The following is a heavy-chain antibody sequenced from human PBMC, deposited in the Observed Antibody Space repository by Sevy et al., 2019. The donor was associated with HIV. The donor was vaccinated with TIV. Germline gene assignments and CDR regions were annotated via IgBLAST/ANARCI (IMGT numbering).Heavy chain of an antibody. D-gene: IGHD6-19*01. Sequence: GGSLRLSCAASGFTFSSYWMSWVRQAPGKGLEWVANIKQDGSEKYYVDSVKGRFTISRDNAKNSLYLQMNSLRAEDTAVYYCARDLGSPGRWLVGDYYYYYGMDVWGQGTTVTVSS. CDR3: ARDLGSPGRWLVGDYYYYYGMDV. CDR1: GFTFSSYW. J-gene: IGHJ6*02. CDR2: IKQDGSEK. V-gene: IGHV3-7*01.